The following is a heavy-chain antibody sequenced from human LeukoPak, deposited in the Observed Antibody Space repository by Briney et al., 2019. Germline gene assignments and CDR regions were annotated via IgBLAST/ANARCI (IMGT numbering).Heavy chain of an antibody. D-gene: IGHD6-19*01. Sequence: ASVKVSCKASGYTFTGYYMHWVRQAPGQGLEWMGRINPNSGGTNYAQKIQGRVTMTRDTSISTAYMELSRLRSDDTAVYYCARAPFLSSAWLVKRGGDYFDYWGQGTLVTVSS. CDR2: INPNSGGT. V-gene: IGHV1-2*06. CDR3: ARAPFLSSAWLVKRGGDYFDY. J-gene: IGHJ4*02. CDR1: GYTFTGYY.